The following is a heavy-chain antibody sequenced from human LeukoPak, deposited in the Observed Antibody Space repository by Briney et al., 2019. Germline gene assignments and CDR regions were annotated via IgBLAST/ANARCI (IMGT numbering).Heavy chain of an antibody. CDR1: GFTFSSYG. CDR2: IWYDGSNK. V-gene: IGHV3-33*06. J-gene: IGHJ4*02. Sequence: GGSLRLSCAASGFTFSSYGMHWVRQAPGKGLEWVAVIWYDGSNKYYADSVKGRFTISRDNSKNTLYLQMNSLRAEGTAVYYCAKETMIVVVPYNDYWGQGTLVTVSS. CDR3: AKETMIVVVPYNDY. D-gene: IGHD3-22*01.